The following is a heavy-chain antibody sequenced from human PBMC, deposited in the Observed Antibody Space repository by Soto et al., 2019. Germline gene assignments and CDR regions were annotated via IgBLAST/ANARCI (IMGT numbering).Heavy chain of an antibody. CDR1: GYTFTSYY. CDR2: INPSTGTT. J-gene: IGHJ6*02. Sequence: ASVKVSCKASGYTFTSYYLHWVRQAPGQGLEWMAMINPSTGTTTYAQKFQGRVTMTTDASTSTAYMELSSLRSEDTAVYYCARPGPVLRFLEWFPSDYYYGMDVWGQGTTVTVSS. D-gene: IGHD3-3*01. V-gene: IGHV1-46*01. CDR3: ARPGPVLRFLEWFPSDYYYGMDV.